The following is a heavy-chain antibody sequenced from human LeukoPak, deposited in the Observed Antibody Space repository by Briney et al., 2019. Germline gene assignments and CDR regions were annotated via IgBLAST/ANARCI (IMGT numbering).Heavy chain of an antibody. CDR3: ARLRRNSDRSDFFYYYDH. D-gene: IGHD3-22*01. CDR1: GFTFSDYS. V-gene: IGHV3-21*01. J-gene: IGHJ4*02. CDR2: VNTVSSYI. Sequence: AGSLRLSCAASGFTFSDYSMNWVRQAPGQGLEWFASVNTVSSYIYYADSKRGRFTISRDNAKNSLFLQMNSLRAEDTAVYYCARLRRNSDRSDFFYYYDHWGQGTLVTVSS.